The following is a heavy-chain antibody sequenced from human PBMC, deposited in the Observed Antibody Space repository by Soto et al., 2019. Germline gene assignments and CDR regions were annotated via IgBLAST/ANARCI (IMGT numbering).Heavy chain of an antibody. Sequence: QVQLVQSGAEVKKPGASVKVSCEASGYTFTSYGISWVRQAPGQGLEWMGWISAYNGNTNYAQKLQGRVTMTTDTSTSTAYMELRSLRSDDTAVYYCARGTMVRGAKNAGYYFDYWGQGTLVTVSS. D-gene: IGHD3-10*01. CDR3: ARGTMVRGAKNAGYYFDY. CDR2: ISAYNGNT. CDR1: GYTFTSYG. J-gene: IGHJ4*02. V-gene: IGHV1-18*01.